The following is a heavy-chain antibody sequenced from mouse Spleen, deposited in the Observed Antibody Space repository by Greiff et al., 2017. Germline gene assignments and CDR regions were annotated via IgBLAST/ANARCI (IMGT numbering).Heavy chain of an antibody. D-gene: IGHD1-1*01. J-gene: IGHJ1*01. Sequence: VQLQESGAELVKPGASVKMSCKASGYTFTTYPIEWVKQNHGKSLEWIGNFHPYNDDTKYNEKFKGKATLTVEKSSSTVYLELSRLTSDDSAVYYCARGYYGSSYWYFDVWGAGTPVTVSS. V-gene: IGHV1-47*01. CDR1: GYTFTTYP. CDR3: ARGYYGSSYWYFDV. CDR2: FHPYNDDT.